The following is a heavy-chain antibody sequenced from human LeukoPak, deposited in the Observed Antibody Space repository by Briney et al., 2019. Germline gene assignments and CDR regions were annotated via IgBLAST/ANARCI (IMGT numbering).Heavy chain of an antibody. CDR1: GGSFSGYY. Sequence: PSETLSLTCAVYGGSFSGYYWSWIRQPPGKGLEWIGEINHSGSTNYNPSLKSQVTISVDTSKNQFSLKLSSVTAADTAVYYCARGKRSTRFNWFDPWGQGTLVTVSS. V-gene: IGHV4-34*01. J-gene: IGHJ5*02. CDR2: INHSGST. CDR3: ARGKRSTRFNWFDP. D-gene: IGHD2-2*01.